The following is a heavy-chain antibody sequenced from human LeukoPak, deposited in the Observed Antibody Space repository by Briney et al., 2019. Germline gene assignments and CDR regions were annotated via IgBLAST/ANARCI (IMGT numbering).Heavy chain of an antibody. CDR3: ARGRDSGSFIIDY. CDR1: GFTFASYA. CDR2: ISSDGTTE. D-gene: IGHD3-10*01. V-gene: IGHV3-30-3*01. J-gene: IGHJ4*02. Sequence: GGTLRLSCAGSGFTFASYAVHWVRQAPGKRLEWVAFISSDGTTEHYRDSVKGRFTLSRDNSKNTVSLQMNSLGTEDTAVYYCARGRDSGSFIIDYWGQGALVTVSS.